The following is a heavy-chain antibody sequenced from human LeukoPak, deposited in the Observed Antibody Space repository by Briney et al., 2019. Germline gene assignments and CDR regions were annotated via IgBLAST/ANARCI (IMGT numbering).Heavy chain of an antibody. J-gene: IGHJ3*02. CDR3: ARERGLVLRFLEWLSQSDAFDI. V-gene: IGHV1-46*01. CDR1: GYTFTSYY. CDR2: INPSGGST. D-gene: IGHD3-3*01. Sequence: GASVKVSCKASGYTFTSYYMHWVRQAPGQGLEWMGIINPSGGSTSYPQKFQGRVTMTRDTSTSTVYMELSSLRSEDTAVYYCARERGLVLRFLEWLSQSDAFDIWGQGTMVTVSS.